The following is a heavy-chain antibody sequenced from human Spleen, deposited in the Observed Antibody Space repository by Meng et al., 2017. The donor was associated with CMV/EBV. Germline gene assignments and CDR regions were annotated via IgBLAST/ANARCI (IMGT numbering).Heavy chain of an antibody. D-gene: IGHD6-13*01. V-gene: IGHV2-70D*14. J-gene: IGHJ4*02. CDR2: IDWDDDK. CDR1: GFSLSTYGMR. Sequence: SGPTLVKPTQTLTLTCTFSGFSLSTYGMRVSWIRQPPGKALEWLARIDWDDDKLYSTSLQTRLTVSKDTSTNQVVLTMINLKPADTATYYCARMGRDSSRWYYFDQWGQGIRVTVSS. CDR3: ARMGRDSSRWYYFDQ.